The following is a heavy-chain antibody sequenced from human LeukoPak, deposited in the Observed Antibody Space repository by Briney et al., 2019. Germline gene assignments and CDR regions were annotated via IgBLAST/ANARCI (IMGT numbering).Heavy chain of an antibody. CDR1: GGTFSSYA. CDR3: ASKHGSGSYYKSPYYMDV. Sequence: SVKVSCKASGGTFSSYAISWVRQAPGQGLEWMGGIIPIFGTANYAQKFQGRVTITTDESTSTAYMELSSLRSEDTAVYYCASKHGSGSYYKSPYYMDVWGKGTTVTVSS. V-gene: IGHV1-69*05. CDR2: IIPIFGTA. D-gene: IGHD3-10*01. J-gene: IGHJ6*03.